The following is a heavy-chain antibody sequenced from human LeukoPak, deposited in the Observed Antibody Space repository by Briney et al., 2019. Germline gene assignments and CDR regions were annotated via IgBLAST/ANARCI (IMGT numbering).Heavy chain of an antibody. Sequence: SETLSPTCTVSGGSISSYYWSWIRQPPGKGLEWIGYIYYSGSTNYNPSLKSRVTISVDTSKNQFSLKLSSVTAADTAVYYCARHYRGGSSLYYFDYWGQGTLVTVSS. CDR1: GGSISSYY. D-gene: IGHD1-26*01. CDR2: IYYSGST. J-gene: IGHJ4*02. V-gene: IGHV4-59*08. CDR3: ARHYRGGSSLYYFDY.